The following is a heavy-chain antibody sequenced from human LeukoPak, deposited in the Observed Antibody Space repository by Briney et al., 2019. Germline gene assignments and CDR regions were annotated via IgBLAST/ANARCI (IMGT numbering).Heavy chain of an antibody. CDR1: GGSISSRNYY. D-gene: IGHD6-13*01. CDR3: VREDSGSSSDY. V-gene: IGHV4-39*02. Sequence: PSETLSLTCTVSGGSISSRNYYCAWVRQPPGKGLEWIGSISYSGGTSYNPSLRSRVTISIDTSKNQFTLKVNSVTAADTAMYYCVREDSGSSSDYWGQGTLVTVSS. CDR2: ISYSGGT. J-gene: IGHJ4*02.